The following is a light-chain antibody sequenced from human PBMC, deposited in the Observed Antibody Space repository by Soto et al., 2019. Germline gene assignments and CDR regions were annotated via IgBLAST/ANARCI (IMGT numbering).Light chain of an antibody. CDR2: DVS. V-gene: IGLV2-11*01. J-gene: IGLJ1*01. CDR1: SSDVGGYNY. Sequence: QSALTQPRSVSGSPGQSVTISCTGTSSDVGGYNYVSWYQQHPGKAPKLMIYDVSKRPSGVPDRFSGSKSGNTASLTISGLQAEYEADYYCCSYAGSSTYVFGPGTKLTVL. CDR3: CSYAGSSTYV.